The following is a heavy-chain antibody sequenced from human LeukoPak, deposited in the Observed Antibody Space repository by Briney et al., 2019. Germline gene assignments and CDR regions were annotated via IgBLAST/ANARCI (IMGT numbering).Heavy chain of an antibody. D-gene: IGHD3-22*01. CDR1: GFTLSSYW. V-gene: IGHV3-7*01. J-gene: IGHJ3*02. CDR2: IKQDGSEK. Sequence: GGSLRLSCAASGFTLSSYWMTWVRQAPGKGLEWVAYIKQDGSEKYYMDSVKGRFTISRDNAKNSLYLQMNSMRAEDTAVYFCAGHYDSSGYRVDVFDIWGQGTMVTVSS. CDR3: AGHYDSSGYRVDVFDI.